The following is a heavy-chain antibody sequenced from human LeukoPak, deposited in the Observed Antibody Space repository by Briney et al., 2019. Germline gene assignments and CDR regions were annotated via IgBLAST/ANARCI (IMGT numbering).Heavy chain of an antibody. J-gene: IGHJ4*02. CDR3: AREEQHQRGRHFEY. D-gene: IGHD6-13*01. Sequence: ASVKVSCKTSGYTFTDYYIHWVRQGPGQGLEWMGWVNPNSGTNYSQNFQGRVTMTRDTSISTAYMELSRLGSDDTAVYYCAREEQHQRGRHFEYWGQGTLVTVSS. V-gene: IGHV1-2*02. CDR1: GYTFTDYY. CDR2: VNPNSGT.